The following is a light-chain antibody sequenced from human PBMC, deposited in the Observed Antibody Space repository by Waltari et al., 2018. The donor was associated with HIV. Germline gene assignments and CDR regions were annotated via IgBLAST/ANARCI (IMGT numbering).Light chain of an antibody. CDR1: NRDISDYNY. Sequence: QSALTPSPSASGSPGQSVNISCSGANRDISDYNYVSWYQQHSDRPPKLIIFEVTKRPSGVPDRFSGSKSGNTASLFVSGLQPEDEATYFCSSFAGTHKLFGGGTKLTVL. V-gene: IGLV2-8*01. CDR2: EVT. J-gene: IGLJ2*01. CDR3: SSFAGTHKL.